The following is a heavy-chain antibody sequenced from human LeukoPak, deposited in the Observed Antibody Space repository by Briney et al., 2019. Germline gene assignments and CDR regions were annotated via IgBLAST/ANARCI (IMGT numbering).Heavy chain of an antibody. V-gene: IGHV3-21*01. CDR1: GFTFTDYS. CDR2: ISTVSTYT. J-gene: IGHJ6*03. Sequence: GGSLRLSCAPSGFTFTDYSMKWVRQAPGKGLEWVADISTVSTYTHYTDSVKGRFTISRDNRKNLLYLQMSSLGAEDTAVYYCARDGSGFYHYYYMDVWGKGTTVTVSS. D-gene: IGHD6-25*01. CDR3: ARDGSGFYHYYYMDV.